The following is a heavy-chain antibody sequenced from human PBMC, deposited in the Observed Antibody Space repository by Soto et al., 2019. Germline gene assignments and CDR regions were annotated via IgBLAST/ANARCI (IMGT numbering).Heavy chain of an antibody. D-gene: IGHD3-22*01. CDR3: ARDSPRSGYNPFYY. Sequence: GGSLRLSCAASGFTFSSYGMHWFRQAPGKGLEWVAVIWYDGSNKYYADSVKGRFTISRDNSKNTLYLQMNSLRAEDTAVYYCARDSPRSGYNPFYYWGQGTLVTVSS. J-gene: IGHJ4*02. CDR2: IWYDGSNK. V-gene: IGHV3-33*01. CDR1: GFTFSSYG.